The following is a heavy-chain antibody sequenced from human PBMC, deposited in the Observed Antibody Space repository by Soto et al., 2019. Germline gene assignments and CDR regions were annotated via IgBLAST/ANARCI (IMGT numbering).Heavy chain of an antibody. CDR2: IAYDGTDK. D-gene: IGHD5-18*01. CDR1: GFTFSSYG. CDR3: VKERYAQLWLEDYGMDV. J-gene: IGHJ6*02. Sequence: QVQLVESGGGVVQPGRSLRLSCAASGFTFSSYGIHWVRQAPGKGLEWVALIAYDGTDKYYADSVKGRFTIYRDNSKNTLYLQMSSLGPEDTAVYYCVKERYAQLWLEDYGMDVWGQGTTVTV. V-gene: IGHV3-30*18.